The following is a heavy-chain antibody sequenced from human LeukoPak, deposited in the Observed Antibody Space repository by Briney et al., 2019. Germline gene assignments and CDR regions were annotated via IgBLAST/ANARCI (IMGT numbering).Heavy chain of an antibody. CDR3: ARGWGYSYGLDY. Sequence: ASVKVSCKASGGTFSSYAISGVRQAPGQGLEWMGGSIPILGTANYAQKFQGRVTITEDESTSPAYMELRSLRSEDTAVYYCARGWGYSYGLDYWGQGTLVTVSS. CDR1: GGTFSSYA. CDR2: SIPILGTA. J-gene: IGHJ4*02. V-gene: IGHV1-69*13. D-gene: IGHD5-18*01.